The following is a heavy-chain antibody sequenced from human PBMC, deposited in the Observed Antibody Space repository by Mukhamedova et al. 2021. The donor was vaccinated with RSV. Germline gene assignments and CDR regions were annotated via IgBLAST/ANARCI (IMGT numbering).Heavy chain of an antibody. Sequence: WMGGIIPIFGTANYAQKFQGRVTITADESTSTAYMELSSLRSEDTAVYYCARDRGSSSWYELGWFDPWGQGTLVTVSS. J-gene: IGHJ5*02. D-gene: IGHD6-13*01. CDR2: IIPIFGTA. CDR3: ARDRGSSSWYELGWFDP. V-gene: IGHV1-69*01.